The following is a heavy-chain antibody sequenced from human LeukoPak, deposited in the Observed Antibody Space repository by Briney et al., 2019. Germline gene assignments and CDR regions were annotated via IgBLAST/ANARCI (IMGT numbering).Heavy chain of an antibody. CDR2: IYQSGIT. CDR3: ARDPRPSGGWFYFDY. V-gene: IGHV4-4*02. Sequence: SGTLSLTCGVSGDSISSGNYWNWVRPPPGKGLEWIGDIYQSGITNYNPSLKSRVTMSVDKSKNEVSLKLDSVTAADTAVYYCARDPRPSGGWFYFDYWGQGILVTASS. J-gene: IGHJ4*02. CDR1: GDSISSGNY. D-gene: IGHD6-19*01.